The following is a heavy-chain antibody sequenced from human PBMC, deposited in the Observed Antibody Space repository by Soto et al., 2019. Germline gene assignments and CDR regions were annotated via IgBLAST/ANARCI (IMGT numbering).Heavy chain of an antibody. V-gene: IGHV3-74*01. D-gene: IGHD3-10*01. CDR2: INSDGTTA. Sequence: VQLVGAGGGVVQPGGSLRLSCVASGFTFSTNLMHWVRQGPGKGLVWVSRINSDGTTAAYADSVQGRFTISRDNAKNTLYLHRTSLRGEDTAVYYCAKDGEGVANFDYWGQGTLVTVSS. CDR1: GFTFSTNL. J-gene: IGHJ4*02. CDR3: AKDGEGVANFDY.